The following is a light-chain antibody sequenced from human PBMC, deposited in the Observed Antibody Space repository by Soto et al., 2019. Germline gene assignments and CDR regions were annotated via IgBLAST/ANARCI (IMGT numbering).Light chain of an antibody. CDR1: QSIRSD. J-gene: IGKJ1*01. CDR3: QQYGGSPET. V-gene: IGKV3-15*01. Sequence: EIVMTQSPATLSVSPGEIATLSFSASQSIRSDLACYQQRPGQAPRLLIYDASTRAAGIPARFIGSGSGTEFTLTISSLQSEDFAVYYCQQYGGSPETFGQGTKVDIK. CDR2: DAS.